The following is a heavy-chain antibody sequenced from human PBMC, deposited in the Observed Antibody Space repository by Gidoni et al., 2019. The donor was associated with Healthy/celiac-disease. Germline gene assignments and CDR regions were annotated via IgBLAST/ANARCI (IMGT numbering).Heavy chain of an antibody. CDR1: GFTFSSYA. CDR2: ISSNGGST. Sequence: EVQLVESGGGLVQPGGSLRLLCSASGFTFSSYAMLWVRQAPGQGLEYVSAISSNGGSTYYADSVKGRFTISRDNSKNTLYLQMSSLRAEDTAVYYCVKRDLRFLGPDYWGQGTLVTVSS. J-gene: IGHJ4*02. CDR3: VKRDLRFLGPDY. V-gene: IGHV3-64D*08.